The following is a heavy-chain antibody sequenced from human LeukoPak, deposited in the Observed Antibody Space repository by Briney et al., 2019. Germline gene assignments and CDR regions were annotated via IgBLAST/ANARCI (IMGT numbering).Heavy chain of an antibody. V-gene: IGHV3-21*01. D-gene: IGHD1-26*01. CDR3: ARVNIVGATFFDY. J-gene: IGHJ4*02. CDR2: ISSSSSYI. CDR1: GFTFSRYA. Sequence: GGSLRLSCAASGFTFSRYAMNWVRQAPGKGLEWVSSISSSSSYIYYADSVKGRFTISRDNAKNSLYLQMNSLRAEDTAVYYCARVNIVGATFFDYWGQGTLVTVSS.